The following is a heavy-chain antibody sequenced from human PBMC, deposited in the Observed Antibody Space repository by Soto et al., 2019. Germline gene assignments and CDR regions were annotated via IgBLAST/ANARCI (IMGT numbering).Heavy chain of an antibody. CDR2: IKQDGSEK. Sequence: GGSLRLSCAASGFTFSSYWMSWVRQAPGKGLEWVANIKQDGSEKYYVDSVKGRFTISRDNAKNSLYLQMNSLRAEDTAVYYCARNYYDSSGYYPSNFDYWGQGTLVTVSS. J-gene: IGHJ4*02. CDR1: GFTFSSYW. V-gene: IGHV3-7*01. CDR3: ARNYYDSSGYYPSNFDY. D-gene: IGHD3-22*01.